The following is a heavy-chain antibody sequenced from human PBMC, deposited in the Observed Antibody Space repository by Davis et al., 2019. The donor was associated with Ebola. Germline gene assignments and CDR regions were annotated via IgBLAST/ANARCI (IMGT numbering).Heavy chain of an antibody. CDR1: GFTFSSYW. J-gene: IGHJ4*02. Sequence: GGSLRLSCAASGFTFSSYWMSWVRQAPGKGLEWVANINPNGTETNYVDSVKGRFTISRDNAKNSLFLQMNSLRADDTGLYFCAREPNSFDFWGQGALVTVST. CDR2: INPNGTET. CDR3: AREPNSFDF. V-gene: IGHV3-7*03.